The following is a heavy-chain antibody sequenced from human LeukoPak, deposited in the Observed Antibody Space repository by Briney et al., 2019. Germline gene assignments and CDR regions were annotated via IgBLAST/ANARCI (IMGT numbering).Heavy chain of an antibody. CDR3: ARHYYYDSSGYPIPGNWFDP. D-gene: IGHD3-22*01. CDR2: MNPNSGNT. Sequence: ASVKVSCKASGYTFTSYDINWVRQATGQGLEWMGWMNPNSGNTGYAQKFQGRVTITRNTSISPAYMGLSSLRSEDTAVYYCARHYYYDSSGYPIPGNWFDPWGQGTLVTVSS. CDR1: GYTFTSYD. V-gene: IGHV1-8*03. J-gene: IGHJ5*02.